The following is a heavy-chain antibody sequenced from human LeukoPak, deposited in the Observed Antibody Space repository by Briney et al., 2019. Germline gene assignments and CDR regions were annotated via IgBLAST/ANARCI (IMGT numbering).Heavy chain of an antibody. CDR1: GFGVSVNY. J-gene: IGHJ4*02. CDR2: LYASGTT. CDR3: AAKGNGYTGIYVFAH. Sequence: GGSLRLSCAASGFGVSVNYMSWVRQAPGKGLEWVSVLYASGTTKYADSVKGRFTISRDTSDNTLNLQMNGLGAEDSAVYYCAAKGNGYTGIYVFAHWGQGTLVTVSS. D-gene: IGHD1-26*01. V-gene: IGHV3-66*01.